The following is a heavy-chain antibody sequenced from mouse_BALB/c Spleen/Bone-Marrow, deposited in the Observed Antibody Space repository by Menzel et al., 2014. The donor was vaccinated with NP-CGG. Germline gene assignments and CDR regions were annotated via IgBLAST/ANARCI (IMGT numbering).Heavy chain of an antibody. J-gene: IGHJ4*01. CDR2: INPSTGYT. Sequence: VQLQQSGAELAKPGASVKMSCKASGYNFISYWMHWVKQRPGQGLEWIGYINPSTGYTEYNQKFKDKATLTADKSSSKAYMQLSRLTSEDSAVYYCARNYDYDGGYYAMDYWGQGTSVTVSS. CDR1: GYNFISYW. D-gene: IGHD2-4*01. CDR3: ARNYDYDGGYYAMDY. V-gene: IGHV1-7*01.